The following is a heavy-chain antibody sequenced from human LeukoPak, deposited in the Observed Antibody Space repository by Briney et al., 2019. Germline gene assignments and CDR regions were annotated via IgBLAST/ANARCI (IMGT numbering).Heavy chain of an antibody. CDR1: GFTFTDHS. V-gene: IGHV3-30-3*01. J-gene: IGHJ3*02. Sequence: PRGSLRLSCVASGFTFTDHSMHWVRQLPGKGLEWVAVVSPHVNTIFYADSMKGRLTISRDNSKNTLYLQMNGLRAEDTAMYYCATVSLNMVNDALDIWGQGTMVSVSS. CDR2: VSPHVNTI. CDR3: ATVSLNMVNDALDI. D-gene: IGHD4/OR15-4a*01.